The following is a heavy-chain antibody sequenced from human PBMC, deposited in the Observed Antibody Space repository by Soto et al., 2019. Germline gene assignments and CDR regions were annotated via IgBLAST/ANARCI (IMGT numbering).Heavy chain of an antibody. V-gene: IGHV4-31*03. Sequence: TLSLTCTVSGGSISSGGYYFICMRQHPWKGLEWIGYIYYSGSTYYNPSLKSRVTISVDTSKNQFSLKLSSVTAADTAVYYCARGDSVIAAFDIWGQGTMVTVSS. D-gene: IGHD3-22*01. CDR2: IYYSGST. J-gene: IGHJ3*02. CDR3: ARGDSVIAAFDI. CDR1: GGSISSGGYY.